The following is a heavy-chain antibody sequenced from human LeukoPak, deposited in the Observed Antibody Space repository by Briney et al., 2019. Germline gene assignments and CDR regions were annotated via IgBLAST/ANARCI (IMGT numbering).Heavy chain of an antibody. D-gene: IGHD6-19*01. V-gene: IGHV1-2*02. CDR1: GYTFTGYY. CDR3: ATCSSGWYYFDY. CDR2: INPSTGGT. Sequence: ASVKVSCKASGYTFTGYYMHWVRQAPGQGLEWMGWINPSTGGTDYAQTFQGRVTMTRDTSISTAYMELSRLRSDDTAVYYCATCSSGWYYFDYWGQGTLVTVSS. J-gene: IGHJ4*02.